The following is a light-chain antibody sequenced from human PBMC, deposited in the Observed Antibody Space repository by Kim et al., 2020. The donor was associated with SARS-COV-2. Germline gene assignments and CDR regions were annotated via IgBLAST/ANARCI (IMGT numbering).Light chain of an antibody. J-gene: IGLJ1*01. CDR3: TSRDSSGNHPSYV. V-gene: IGLV3-19*01. CDR1: SLRSYY. CDR2: GKN. Sequence: SSELTQDPAVSVALGQTVRITCQGDSLRSYYASWYQQKPGQAPVLVIYGKNNRPSGIPDRFSGSSSGNTASLTITGAQAEDEADYYCTSRDSSGNHPSYV.